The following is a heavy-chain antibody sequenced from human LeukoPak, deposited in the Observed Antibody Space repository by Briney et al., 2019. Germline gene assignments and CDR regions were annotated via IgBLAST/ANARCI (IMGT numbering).Heavy chain of an antibody. Sequence: SQTLSLTCAISGDSFSSNSGAWNWIRQSPSMGLEWLGSTYYGSKWYNDYALSVNSRITINPDTSKPQFSLQLNSVTPEDTAVYYCASDRGSLRYYFDYWGQGTLVTVSS. CDR3: ASDRGSLRYYFDY. D-gene: IGHD1-26*01. CDR2: TYYGSKWYN. V-gene: IGHV6-1*01. CDR1: GDSFSSNSGA. J-gene: IGHJ4*02.